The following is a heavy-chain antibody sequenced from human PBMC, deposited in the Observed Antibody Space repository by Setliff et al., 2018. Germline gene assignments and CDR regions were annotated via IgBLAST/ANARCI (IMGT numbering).Heavy chain of an antibody. CDR2: ISWNSGSI. V-gene: IGHV3-9*03. CDR3: AKAVDYYGSGGGFDY. CDR1: GFTFDDYA. J-gene: IGHJ4*02. D-gene: IGHD3-10*01. Sequence: GGSLRLSCAASGFTFDDYAMHWVRQAPGKGLEWVSGISWNSGSIGYADSVKGRFTIARGNAKNSLYLQMNSLSAEDMALYYCAKAVDYYGSGGGFDYWGQGALVTVSS.